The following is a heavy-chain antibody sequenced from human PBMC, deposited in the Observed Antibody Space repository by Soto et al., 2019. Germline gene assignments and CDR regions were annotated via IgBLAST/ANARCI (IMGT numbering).Heavy chain of an antibody. D-gene: IGHD1-1*01. CDR1: GYTFTSYG. J-gene: IGHJ4*02. CDR3: ARGRYGDY. CDR2: ISADNGNT. Sequence: QVHLVQSGAEVKKPGASVKVSCKASGYTFTSYGITWVRQAPGQGLEWTGWISADNGNTDYAQQLQGRVIVTRDTCTSTAYVELGGLRSDGTAVYDCARGRYGDYWGQGALVTVSS. V-gene: IGHV1-18*01.